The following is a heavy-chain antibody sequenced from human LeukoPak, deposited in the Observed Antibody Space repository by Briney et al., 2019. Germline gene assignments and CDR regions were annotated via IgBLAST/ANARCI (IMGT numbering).Heavy chain of an antibody. J-gene: IGHJ4*02. D-gene: IGHD5-18*01. CDR2: IMPMFGKA. V-gene: IGHV1-69*06. CDR3: ARDNVGYAELFF. CDR1: GGTFSSYD. Sequence: SVKVSCKASGGTFSSYDISWVRQAPGQGLEWMGGIMPMFGKANYAQKFQGRVTTTADKATSTAYMELRSLRSDDTAVYYCARDNVGYAELFFWGQGTLVTVSS.